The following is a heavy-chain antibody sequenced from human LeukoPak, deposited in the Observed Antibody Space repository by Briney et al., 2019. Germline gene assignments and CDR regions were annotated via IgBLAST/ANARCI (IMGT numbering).Heavy chain of an antibody. CDR2: MNPNSGNT. CDR1: GYTFTSYD. D-gene: IGHD3-10*01. CDR3: ARGEKKWFGELLNS. J-gene: IGHJ4*02. Sequence: ASVKVSCKASGYTFTSYDVNWVRQANGQGLGWMGWMNPNSGNTDAARKFLGRLTMTRNTSISTAYMELSSLGSEDTAVYYCARGEKKWFGELLNSWGQGTLVTVSS. V-gene: IGHV1-8*01.